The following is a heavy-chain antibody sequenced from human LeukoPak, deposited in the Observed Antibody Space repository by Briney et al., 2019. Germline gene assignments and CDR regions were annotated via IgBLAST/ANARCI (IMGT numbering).Heavy chain of an antibody. D-gene: IGHD3-10*01. CDR2: IDPNSGGT. V-gene: IGHV1-2*02. J-gene: IGHJ4*02. Sequence: ASVKVSCKASGYTFTSYYMHWVRQAPGQGLEWMGWIDPNSGGTNYAQKFQGRVTMTRDTSISTAYMVLNRLRSDDTAVYYCAREYYYGSGNYYNRIDYWGQGTLVTVSS. CDR3: AREYYYGSGNYYNRIDY. CDR1: GYTFTSYY.